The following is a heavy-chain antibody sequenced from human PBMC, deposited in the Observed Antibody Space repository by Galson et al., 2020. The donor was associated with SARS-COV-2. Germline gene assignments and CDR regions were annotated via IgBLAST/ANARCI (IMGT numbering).Heavy chain of an antibody. V-gene: IGHV1-3*01. CDR1: GYTFTSYA. J-gene: IGHJ6*02. CDR2: INAGNGNT. CDR3: ARDGLVPYYYYYYGMDV. D-gene: IGHD4-17*01. Sequence: ASVKVSCKASGYTFTSYAMHWVRQAPGQRLEWMGWINAGNGNTKYSQKFQGRVTITRDTSASTAYMELSSLRSEDTAVYYCARDGLVPYYYYYYGMDVWGQGTTVTVSS.